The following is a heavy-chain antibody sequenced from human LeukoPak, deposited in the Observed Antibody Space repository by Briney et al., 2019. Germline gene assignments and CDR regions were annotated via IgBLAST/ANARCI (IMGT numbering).Heavy chain of an antibody. CDR1: GYTFTGYY. V-gene: IGHV1-2*06. CDR3: ARDSDDFWSGYYTPQFDY. Sequence: ASVKVSCKASGYTFTGYYMHWVRQAPGQGLEWMGRINPNSGGTNYAQKFQGRVTMTRDTSISTAYMELSRLRSDDTAVYYCARDSDDFWSGYYTPQFDYWGQGTLVTVSS. J-gene: IGHJ4*02. CDR2: INPNSGGT. D-gene: IGHD3-3*01.